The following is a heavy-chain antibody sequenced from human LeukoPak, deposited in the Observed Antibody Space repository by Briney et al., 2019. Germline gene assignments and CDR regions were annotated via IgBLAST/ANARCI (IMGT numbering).Heavy chain of an antibody. CDR3: AIDLPSIVGDTRPFDY. D-gene: IGHD1-26*01. Sequence: SVKVSCKASGGTFSSYTISWVRQAPGQGLEWMGRIIPILGIANYAQKFQGRVTITADKSTSTAYMELSSLRSEDTAVYYCAIDLPSIVGDTRPFDYWGQGTLVTVSS. J-gene: IGHJ4*02. V-gene: IGHV1-69*04. CDR2: IIPILGIA. CDR1: GGTFSSYT.